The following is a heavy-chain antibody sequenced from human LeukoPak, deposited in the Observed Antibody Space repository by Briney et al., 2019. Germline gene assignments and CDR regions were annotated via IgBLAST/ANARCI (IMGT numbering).Heavy chain of an antibody. J-gene: IGHJ6*04. Sequence: SVKVSCKASGGTFSTFAINWLRQAPGQGLEWMGGIIPISGTSKTTQKFQDRVTISADKFTSTVFMDLSSLRSEDTAVYYCASIAVAGQGRPEHDVWGKGTTVTISS. V-gene: IGHV1-69*06. D-gene: IGHD6-19*01. CDR1: GGTFSTFA. CDR2: IIPISGTS. CDR3: ASIAVAGQGRPEHDV.